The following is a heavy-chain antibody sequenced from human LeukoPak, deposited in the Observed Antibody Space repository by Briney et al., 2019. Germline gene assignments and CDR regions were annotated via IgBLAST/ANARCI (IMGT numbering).Heavy chain of an antibody. J-gene: IGHJ4*02. CDR2: ISSSGLTI. Sequence: GGSLRLSCAGSGFDFRGYSMNWVRQAPGKGLEWISYISSSGLTIYYADSVKGRFTISRDNAKHSLYLQMNSLRVEDTAVYYCARDPEDYFDYWGQGTLVTVSS. CDR1: GFDFRGYS. CDR3: ARDPEDYFDY. V-gene: IGHV3-48*01.